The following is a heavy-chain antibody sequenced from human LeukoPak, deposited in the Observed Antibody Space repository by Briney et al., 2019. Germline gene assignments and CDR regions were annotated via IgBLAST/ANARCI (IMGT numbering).Heavy chain of an antibody. J-gene: IGHJ6*04. D-gene: IGHD3-10*02. CDR3: AELGITMIGGV. V-gene: IGHV3-48*03. Sequence: GGSLRLYCAASGSTFSSYEMTWVRQAPGKGLEWVSYISSSGSTIYYADSVKGRFTISRDNAKNSLYLQMNSLRAEDTAVYYWAELGITMIGGVWGKGTTVTISS. CDR1: GSTFSSYE. CDR2: ISSSGSTI.